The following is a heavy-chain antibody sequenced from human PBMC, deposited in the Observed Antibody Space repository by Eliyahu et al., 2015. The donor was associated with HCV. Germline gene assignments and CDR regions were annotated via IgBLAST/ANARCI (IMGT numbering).Heavy chain of an antibody. V-gene: IGHV1-46*03. CDR2: IDLTGGRT. Sequence: QVQLVQSGAEVKKPGASVKVSXKAAGXXFSSYYMHWVRQAPGQGPEWMGIIDLTGGRTLYAXKFRGRVTMTKDTSTSTVYMELSSLRSEDTAMYYCARSFYDYGDHAEIDYWGQRTLVTVSS. CDR1: GXXFSSYY. CDR3: ARSFYDYGDHAEIDY. D-gene: IGHD4-17*01. J-gene: IGHJ4*02.